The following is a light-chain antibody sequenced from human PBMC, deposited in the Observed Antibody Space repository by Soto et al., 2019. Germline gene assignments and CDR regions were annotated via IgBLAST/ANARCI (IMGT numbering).Light chain of an antibody. CDR3: QQANSFPFT. CDR2: AAY. J-gene: IGKJ4*01. Sequence: DIQMTQSPSSVSASVGDRVTITCRASQGISSWLGWYQQKSGKAPKLLIHAAYSMQRGGPSRFSVSGSGTDFTLTISSLQPEDFATYYCQQANSFPFTFGGGTKVEIK. V-gene: IGKV1D-12*01. CDR1: QGISSW.